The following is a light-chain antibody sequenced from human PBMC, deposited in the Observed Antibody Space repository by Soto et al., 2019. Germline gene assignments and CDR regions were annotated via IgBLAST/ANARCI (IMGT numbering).Light chain of an antibody. V-gene: IGKV3-15*01. CDR3: QQYNFWPPLT. J-gene: IGKJ4*01. Sequence: EIVMTQSPATLSVSPGERATLSCSASQSVNSNLAWYRQKPGQAPRLLISDASTRATGVPARCNGSGSGTEFTLTISSLQSEDSGIYYCQQYNFWPPLTFGGGTKVEIK. CDR2: DAS. CDR1: QSVNSN.